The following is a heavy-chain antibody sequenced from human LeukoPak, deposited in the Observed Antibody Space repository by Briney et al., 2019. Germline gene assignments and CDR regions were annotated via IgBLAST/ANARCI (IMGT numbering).Heavy chain of an antibody. J-gene: IGHJ3*02. CDR3: AHIDSSGYSDAFDI. CDR2: IYWDDDK. D-gene: IGHD3-22*01. CDR1: GFSLSTSGVG. V-gene: IGHV2-5*02. Sequence: SGPTLLQPTPTLTLTFTFSGFSLSTSGVGVGWIRQPPGKALEWLALIYWDDDKRYSPSLKSRLTITKDTSKNQVVLTMTNMDPVDTATYYCAHIDSSGYSDAFDIWGQGTMVTVSS.